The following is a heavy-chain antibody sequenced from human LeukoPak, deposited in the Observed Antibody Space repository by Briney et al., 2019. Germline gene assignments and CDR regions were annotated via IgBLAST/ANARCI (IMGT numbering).Heavy chain of an antibody. D-gene: IGHD6-13*01. Sequence: PGGSLRLSCAASGFTFNNYWMSWVRQAPGKGLEWVAKIKQDGSEKYYVDSVKGRFTISRDNAKNSLFLQMNSLRAEDTAVYYCARASSSWYYYYYMDVWGKGTTVTVSS. CDR1: GFTFNNYW. CDR3: ARASSSWYYYYYMDV. CDR2: IKQDGSEK. J-gene: IGHJ6*03. V-gene: IGHV3-7*01.